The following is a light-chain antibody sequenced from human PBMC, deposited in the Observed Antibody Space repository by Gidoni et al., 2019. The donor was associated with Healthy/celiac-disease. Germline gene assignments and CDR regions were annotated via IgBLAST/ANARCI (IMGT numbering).Light chain of an antibody. CDR3: QSYDSSLSVV. J-gene: IGLJ2*01. CDR1: SSNIGAGYD. CDR2: GNS. Sequence: QSVLTQPPSGSGAPGQRVTIPCTGSSSNIGAGYDVHWYQQLPGTAPKLLIYGNSNRPSGVPDRFSGSKSGTSASLAITGLQAEDEADYYCQSYDSSLSVVVGGGTKLAVL. V-gene: IGLV1-40*01.